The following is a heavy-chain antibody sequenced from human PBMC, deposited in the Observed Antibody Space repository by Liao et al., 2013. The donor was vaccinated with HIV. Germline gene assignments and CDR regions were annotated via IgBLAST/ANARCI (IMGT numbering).Heavy chain of an antibody. CDR2: VHRGGAV. CDR1: GDYGGTFNEYY. D-gene: IGHD2-15*01. V-gene: IGHV4-34*02. J-gene: IGHJ4*02. Sequence: QVRLRQWGTGHVKVSETLSLTCAVYGDYGGTFNEYYATWIRQSPGRGLEWIGEVHRGGAVKYNPVLRDRATISFDPSKSQASLSLTSATVADTAVYYCATRRTERLTLDIVRTRYYHFDSWGQGTLVTISA. CDR3: ATRRTERLTLDIVRTRYYHFDS.